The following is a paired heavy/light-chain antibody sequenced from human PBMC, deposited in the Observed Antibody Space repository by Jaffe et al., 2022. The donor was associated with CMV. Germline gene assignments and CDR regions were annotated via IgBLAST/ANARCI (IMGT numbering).Light chain of an antibody. V-gene: IGKV1-5*03. CDR2: KTS. CDR1: QSISGW. Sequence: DIQMTQSPSTLSASVGDRVTITCRASQSISGWLAWFQQKPGKAPKLLIYKTSSLESGVPSRFSGSGSGTEFTLTISSLQPDDFGTYYCQQYNDYWTFGQGTKVEIK. CDR3: QQYNDYWT. J-gene: IGKJ1*01.
Heavy chain of an antibody. Sequence: QVELVESGGGVVQPGRSLRLSCAASGFTFSRHSLHWVRQAPGKGLEWVAMIWYDGSRKYYADSVKGRFTISRDNSKNTLFVQMDSLRAEDTAVYYCTRDSRLDSSGYHFDYWGQGTLVTVSS. D-gene: IGHD3-22*01. V-gene: IGHV3-33*01. J-gene: IGHJ4*02. CDR2: IWYDGSRK. CDR3: TRDSRLDSSGYHFDY. CDR1: GFTFSRHS.